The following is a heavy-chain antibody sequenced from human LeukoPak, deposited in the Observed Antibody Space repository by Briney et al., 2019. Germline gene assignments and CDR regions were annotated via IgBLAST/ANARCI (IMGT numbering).Heavy chain of an antibody. CDR2: IDTNSSGT. CDR3: ARDYYDSSGYPGVQYYYYMDV. CDR1: GSTFTAYY. Sequence: APGKVSCKASGSTFTAYYIPCVRRAPGPRLGGRGWIDTNSSGTNYAQKIQGRVTMTRDTSISTAYMGLSRLRSDDTAVYYCARDYYDSSGYPGVQYYYYMDVWGKGTTVTVSS. V-gene: IGHV1-2*02. J-gene: IGHJ6*03. D-gene: IGHD3-22*01.